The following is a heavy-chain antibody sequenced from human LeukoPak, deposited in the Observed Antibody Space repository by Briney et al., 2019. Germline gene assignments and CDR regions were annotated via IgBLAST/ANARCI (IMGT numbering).Heavy chain of an antibody. D-gene: IGHD3-22*01. J-gene: IGHJ4*02. CDR3: ARGSYDSSGYYFESYYFDY. CDR2: INHSGST. Sequence: SETLSLTCAVYGGCFSGCYWSWIRQPPGKGLERIGEINHSGSTNYNPSLKSRVTISVDTSKNQFSLKLSSVTAADTAVYYCARGSYDSSGYYFESYYFDYWGQGTLVTVSS. CDR1: GGCFSGCY. V-gene: IGHV4-34*01.